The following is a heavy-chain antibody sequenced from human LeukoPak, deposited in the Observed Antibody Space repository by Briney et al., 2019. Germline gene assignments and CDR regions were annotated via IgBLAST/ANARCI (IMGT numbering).Heavy chain of an antibody. Sequence: PSETLSLTCTVSGGSISSYYWSWIRQPPGKGLEWIGSIYHSGSTYYNPSLKSRVTISVDTSKNQFSLKLSSVTAADTAVYYCARDSNFGVVTDYYYYYMDVWGKGTTVTVSS. CDR2: IYHSGST. CDR3: ARDSNFGVVTDYYYYYMDV. V-gene: IGHV4-38-2*02. D-gene: IGHD3-3*01. J-gene: IGHJ6*03. CDR1: GGSISSYY.